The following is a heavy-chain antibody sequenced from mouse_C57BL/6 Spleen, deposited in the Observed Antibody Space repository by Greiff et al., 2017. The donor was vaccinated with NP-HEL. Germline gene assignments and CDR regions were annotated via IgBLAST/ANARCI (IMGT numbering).Heavy chain of an antibody. CDR1: GYTFTSYG. Sequence: VKLMESGAELARPGASVKLSCKASGYTFTSYGISWVKQRTGQGLEWIGEIYPRSGNTYYNEKFKGKATLTADKSSSTAYMELRSLTSEDSAVYFCARESPYDYDGYYYAMDYWGQGTSVTVSS. CDR3: ARESPYDYDGYYYAMDY. J-gene: IGHJ4*01. D-gene: IGHD2-4*01. CDR2: IYPRSGNT. V-gene: IGHV1-81*01.